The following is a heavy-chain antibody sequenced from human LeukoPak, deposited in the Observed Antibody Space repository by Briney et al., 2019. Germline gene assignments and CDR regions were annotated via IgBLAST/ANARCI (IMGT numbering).Heavy chain of an antibody. CDR2: ISGSGSST. Sequence: PGRSLRLSCAASGFTFSSYGMYWVRQAPGKGLEWVSAISGSGSSTYYADSVKGRFTISRDNSKNTLYLQMTSLRAEDTAVYYCARADYYDSSGYNDYWGQGTLVTVSS. D-gene: IGHD3-22*01. V-gene: IGHV3-23*01. J-gene: IGHJ4*02. CDR1: GFTFSSYG. CDR3: ARADYYDSSGYNDY.